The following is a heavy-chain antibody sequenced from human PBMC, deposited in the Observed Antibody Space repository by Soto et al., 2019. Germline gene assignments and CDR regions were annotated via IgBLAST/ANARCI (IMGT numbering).Heavy chain of an antibody. CDR2: IWYDGSNK. J-gene: IGHJ4*02. V-gene: IGHV3-33*01. D-gene: IGHD2-2*01. CDR1: GFTFSSYG. Sequence: GGSLRLSCAASGFTFSSYGMHWVRQAQGMGLELVAVIWYDGSNKYYADSVKGRFTISRDNSKNTLYLQMNSLRAEDTAVFYFSRDHLPLISTSHFFDYWGQGTLVTVSS. CDR3: SRDHLPLISTSHFFDY.